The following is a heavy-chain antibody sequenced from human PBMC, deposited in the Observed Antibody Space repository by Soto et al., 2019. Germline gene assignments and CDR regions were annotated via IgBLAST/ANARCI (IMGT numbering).Heavy chain of an antibody. J-gene: IGHJ4*02. CDR2: IYYSGST. Sequence: TLSLTCTVSGGSISSGGYYWSWIRQHPGKGLEWIGYIYYSGSTYYNPSLKSRVTISVDTSKNQFSLKLSSVTAADTAVYYCASSVSSGWFGESMGPRFDYWGQGTLVTVSS. CDR3: ASSVSSGWFGESMGPRFDY. CDR1: GGSISSGGYY. V-gene: IGHV4-31*03. D-gene: IGHD3-10*01.